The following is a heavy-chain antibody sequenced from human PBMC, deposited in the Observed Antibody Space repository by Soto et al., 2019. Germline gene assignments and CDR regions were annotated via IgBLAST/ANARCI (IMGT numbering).Heavy chain of an antibody. CDR3: ARAVAADATAPYYYYGMDV. V-gene: IGHV1-69*13. J-gene: IGHJ6*02. Sequence: ASVKVSCKASGGTFSSYAISWVRQAPGQGLEWMGGIIPIFGTANYAQKFQGRVTITADESTSTAYMELSSLRSEDTAVYYCARAVAADATAPYYYYGMDVWGQGTTVTVSS. CDR1: GGTFSSYA. D-gene: IGHD6-25*01. CDR2: IIPIFGTA.